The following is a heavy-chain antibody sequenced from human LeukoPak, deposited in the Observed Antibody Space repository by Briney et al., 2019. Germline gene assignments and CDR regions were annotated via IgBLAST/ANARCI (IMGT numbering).Heavy chain of an antibody. J-gene: IGHJ4*02. V-gene: IGHV3-53*01. Sequence: PGGSLRLSCAASGFTVSSNYMSWVRQAPGKGLEWVSVIYSGGSTYYADSVKGRFTISRDNSKNTLYLQMNSLRAEDTAVYFCARFPTRDYYGSGNRFDFWGQGTLVTVSS. D-gene: IGHD3-10*01. CDR3: ARFPTRDYYGSGNRFDF. CDR1: GFTVSSNY. CDR2: IYSGGST.